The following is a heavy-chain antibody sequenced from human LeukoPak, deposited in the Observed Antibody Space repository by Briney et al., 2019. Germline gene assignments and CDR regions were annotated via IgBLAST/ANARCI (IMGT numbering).Heavy chain of an antibody. D-gene: IGHD3-22*01. Sequence: PGGSLSLSCVASGFTFTSYAMSWVRQAPGKGLEWVSAISVAGYSTYYADSVKGRFTISRDNSKNTLYMQMNSLRADDTAVYYCAKVAGSSGYYPEYWGQGTLVTVSS. CDR1: GFTFTSYA. V-gene: IGHV3-23*01. CDR2: ISVAGYST. CDR3: AKVAGSSGYYPEY. J-gene: IGHJ4*02.